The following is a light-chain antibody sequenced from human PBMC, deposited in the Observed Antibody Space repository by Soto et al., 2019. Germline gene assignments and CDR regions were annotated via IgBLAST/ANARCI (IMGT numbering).Light chain of an antibody. J-gene: IGLJ1*01. CDR1: SSDVSGYNL. Sequence: QSALTQPASVSGSPGQSITISCTGTSSDVSGYNLVSWYQQYPDKAPKLMIFDVNTRPSGVSNRFSGSKSGNTASLTISGLQAEDEADYYCSSYKSSSTLPYVFGTGTKVTVL. CDR2: DVN. V-gene: IGLV2-14*01. CDR3: SSYKSSSTLPYV.